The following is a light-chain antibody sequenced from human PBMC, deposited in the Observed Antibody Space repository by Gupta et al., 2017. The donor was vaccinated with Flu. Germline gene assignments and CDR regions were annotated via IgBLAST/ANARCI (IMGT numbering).Light chain of an antibody. V-gene: IGLV1-51*02. CDR2: ENN. Sequence: QSVLTQPPSVSAAPGQKVTISCSGSSSNIGNNYVSWYQQLPGTAPNLLIYENNKRHSGRPDRFSGSKSGTSATLGITGLQTGDEAAYYCGTWEISLSAGRVFGGGTKLTVL. J-gene: IGLJ3*02. CDR3: GTWEISLSAGRV. CDR1: SSNIGNNY.